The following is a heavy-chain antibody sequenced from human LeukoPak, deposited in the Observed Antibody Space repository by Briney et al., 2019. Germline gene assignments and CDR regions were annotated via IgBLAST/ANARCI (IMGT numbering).Heavy chain of an antibody. CDR3: ARDSYGDANFDS. V-gene: IGHV3-23*03. CDR2: IYADGNT. D-gene: IGHD4-17*01. J-gene: IGHJ4*02. Sequence: GGSLRLSCAASGFTFSSYAMSWVRQAPGRGLGWVSFIYADGNTYYADSVKGRFTISRDISKNAVYLQMNSLRAEDTAVNYCARDSYGDANFDSWGQGTLVTVSS. CDR1: GFTFSSYA.